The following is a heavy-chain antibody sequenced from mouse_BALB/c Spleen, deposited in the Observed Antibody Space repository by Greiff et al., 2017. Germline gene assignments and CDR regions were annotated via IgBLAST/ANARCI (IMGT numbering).Heavy chain of an antibody. CDR3: ARRVYDYAMDY. CDR1: GYSITSDYA. V-gene: IGHV3-2*02. Sequence: VQLQQSGPGLVKPSQSLSLTCTVTGYSITSDYAWNWIRQFPGNKLEWMGYISYSGSTSYNPSLKSRISITRDTSKNQFFLQLNSVTTEDTATYYCARRVYDYAMDYWGQGTSVTVSS. CDR2: ISYSGST. J-gene: IGHJ4*01. D-gene: IGHD2-3*01.